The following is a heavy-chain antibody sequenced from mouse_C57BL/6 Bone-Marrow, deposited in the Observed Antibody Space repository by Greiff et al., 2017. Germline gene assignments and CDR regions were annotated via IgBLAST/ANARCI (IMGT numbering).Heavy chain of an antibody. D-gene: IGHD1-1*01. V-gene: IGHV1-53*01. CDR3: ARGDYYGSPAMDY. CDR2: INPSNGGT. J-gene: IGHJ4*01. Sequence: QVQLQQPRTELVKPGASVKLSCKASGYTFTSYWMHWVKQRPGQGLEWIGNINPSNGGTNYNEKFKSKATLTVDKSSSTAYMQLSSLTSEDSAVYYCARGDYYGSPAMDYWGQGTSVTVSS. CDR1: GYTFTSYW.